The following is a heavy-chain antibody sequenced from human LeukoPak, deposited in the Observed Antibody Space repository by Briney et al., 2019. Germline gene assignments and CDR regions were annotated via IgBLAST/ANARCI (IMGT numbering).Heavy chain of an antibody. J-gene: IGHJ4*02. D-gene: IGHD2-15*01. CDR3: ATSLDIVAVVAATGYFDY. V-gene: IGHV3-48*02. CDR1: GFTFSSYS. CDR2: ISSSSSTI. Sequence: GGSLRLSCAASGFTFSSYSMNWVRQAPGKGLEWVSYISSSSSTIYYADSVKGRFTISRDNAKNSLYLQMNSLRDEDTAVYYCATSLDIVAVVAATGYFDYWGQGTLVTVSS.